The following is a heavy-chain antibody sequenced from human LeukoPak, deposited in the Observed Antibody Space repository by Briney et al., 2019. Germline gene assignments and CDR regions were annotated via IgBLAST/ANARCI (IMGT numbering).Heavy chain of an antibody. CDR3: ARGLVVVPAAPAVGFDY. V-gene: IGHV3-33*08. D-gene: IGHD2-2*01. Sequence: GGSLRLSCAASGFMFDDYGMHWVRQAPGKGLEWVAVIWYDGSNKYYADSVKGRFTISRDNSKNTLYLQMNTLRVEDTAVYYCARGLVVVPAAPAVGFDYWGQGTLVTVSS. CDR1: GFMFDDYG. CDR2: IWYDGSNK. J-gene: IGHJ4*02.